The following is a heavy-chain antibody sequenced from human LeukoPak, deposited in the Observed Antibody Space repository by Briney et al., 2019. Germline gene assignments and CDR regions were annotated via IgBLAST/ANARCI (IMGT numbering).Heavy chain of an antibody. J-gene: IGHJ6*03. V-gene: IGHV3-9*01. D-gene: IGHD3-10*01. Sequence: PGGSLRLSCAASGFTFDDYAMHWVRQAPGKGLEWVSGISWNSGSIGYADSVKGRFTISRDNAKNSLYLQMNSLRAEDTAVYYCAREGTNYYYMDVWGKGPRSPSP. CDR1: GFTFDDYA. CDR2: ISWNSGSI. CDR3: AREGTNYYYMDV.